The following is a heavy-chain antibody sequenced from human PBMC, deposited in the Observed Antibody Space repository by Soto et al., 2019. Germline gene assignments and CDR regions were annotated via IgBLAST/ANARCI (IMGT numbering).Heavy chain of an antibody. V-gene: IGHV4-34*01. CDR3: ANDYGDYRYDAFDI. CDR2: IHHSGAT. Sequence: VRLHQWGAGLLKPSETLSLTCAVYGGLYSDYYWSWIRQAPGKGLEWIGEIHHSGATNYNPSLKSRVTIALDRSKNQFTLNLSSMTAADAGVYYCANDYGDYRYDAFDIWSPGSRVTVAS. D-gene: IGHD4-17*01. CDR1: GGLYSDYY. J-gene: IGHJ3*02.